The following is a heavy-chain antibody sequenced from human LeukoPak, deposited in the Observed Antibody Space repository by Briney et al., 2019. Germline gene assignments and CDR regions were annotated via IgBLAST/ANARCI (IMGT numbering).Heavy chain of an antibody. D-gene: IGHD2-2*01. CDR2: IKSKTDGGTT. J-gene: IGHJ5*02. V-gene: IGHV3-15*01. CDR3: NTDPQIYCSSTSCYP. CDR1: GFTFSNAW. Sequence: GGSLRLSCAASGFTFSNAWMSWVRQAPGKGLEWVGRIKSKTDGGTTDYAAPVKGKFTISRDDSKNTLYLQMNSLKTEDTAVYYCNTDPQIYCSSTSCYPWGQGTLVTVST.